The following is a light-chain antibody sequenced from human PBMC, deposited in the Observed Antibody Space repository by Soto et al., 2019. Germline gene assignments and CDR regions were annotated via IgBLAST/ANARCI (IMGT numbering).Light chain of an antibody. CDR3: QSFDISNSVV. CDR1: SGGIASQY. V-gene: IGLV6-57*04. CDR2: EDN. J-gene: IGLJ2*01. Sequence: LTQPHSVSESPGKTVTISCTRSSGGIASQYVQWYQQRPGSAPTTVIYEDNQRPSGVPDRFSGSIDSSSNSASLPISGLKTEDAADYSCQSFDISNSVVFGGGTKLTVL.